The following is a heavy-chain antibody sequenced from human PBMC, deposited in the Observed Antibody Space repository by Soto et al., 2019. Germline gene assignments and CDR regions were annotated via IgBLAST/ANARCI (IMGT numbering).Heavy chain of an antibody. D-gene: IGHD1-26*01. J-gene: IGHJ4*02. Sequence: SETLSLTCTVSGGSISSYYWSWIRQRPGKGLEWIGYIHYSGDTNYNPSLKSRVTISVDTSKNQFSLKLSSVTAADTAVYYCARRYSYGYTGFDYWGQGTLVTVSS. CDR3: ARRYSYGYTGFDY. CDR2: IHYSGDT. CDR1: GGSISSYY. V-gene: IGHV4-59*01.